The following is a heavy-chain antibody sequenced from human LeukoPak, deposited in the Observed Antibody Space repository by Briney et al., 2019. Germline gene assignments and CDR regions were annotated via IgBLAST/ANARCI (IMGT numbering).Heavy chain of an antibody. CDR3: ARRVNWDLDY. CDR2: IYPGDSDT. CDR1: GYRFTSYW. Sequence: PGESLKISCKGSGYRFTSYWIGWVRQMPGKGLEWMGIIYPGDSDTIYSPSFQGQVTISADKSTSTANLQWSSLKASDTAMYYCARRVNWDLDYWGQGTLVTVSS. D-gene: IGHD7-27*01. J-gene: IGHJ4*02. V-gene: IGHV5-51*01.